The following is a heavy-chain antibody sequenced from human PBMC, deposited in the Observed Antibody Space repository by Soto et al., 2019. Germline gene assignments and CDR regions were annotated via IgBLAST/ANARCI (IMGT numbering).Heavy chain of an antibody. Sequence: PSETLSLTCTVSGGSISSGGYYWSWIRQHPGKGLEWIGYIYYSGSTYYNPSLKGRVTISVDTSKNQFSLKLSSVTAADTAVYYCAREGAAAGTNWFDPWGQGTLVTVSS. J-gene: IGHJ5*02. V-gene: IGHV4-31*03. CDR2: IYYSGST. CDR1: GGSISSGGYY. D-gene: IGHD6-13*01. CDR3: AREGAAAGTNWFDP.